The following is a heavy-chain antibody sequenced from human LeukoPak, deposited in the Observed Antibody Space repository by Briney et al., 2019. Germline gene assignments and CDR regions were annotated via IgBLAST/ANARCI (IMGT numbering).Heavy chain of an antibody. V-gene: IGHV3-48*03. Sequence: PGGSLRLSCAASGFIFSSYEMNWVRQAPGKGPEWVSYISSSGSTIYYADSVKGRFTISRDNAKNSLYLQMNSLRAEDTAVYYCARASSGAKVYWGQGTLVTVSS. J-gene: IGHJ4*02. CDR2: ISSSGSTI. CDR3: ARASSGAKVY. D-gene: IGHD4-17*01. CDR1: GFIFSSYE.